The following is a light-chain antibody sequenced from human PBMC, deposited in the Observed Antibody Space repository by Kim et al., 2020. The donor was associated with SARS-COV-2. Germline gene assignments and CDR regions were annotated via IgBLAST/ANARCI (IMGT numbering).Light chain of an antibody. CDR2: GKT. CDR3: NSRDSNDNVV. V-gene: IGLV3-19*01. Sequence: VALGQPVRMTGQGDSLRSYYATGYQQKPGQAPILVIYGKTNRPSGIPDRFSGSSSGNTASLTITGTQAGDEADYYCNSRDSNDNVVFGGGTQLTVL. CDR1: SLRSYY. J-gene: IGLJ2*01.